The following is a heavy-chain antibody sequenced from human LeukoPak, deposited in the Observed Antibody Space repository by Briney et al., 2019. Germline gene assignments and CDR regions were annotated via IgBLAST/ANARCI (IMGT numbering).Heavy chain of an antibody. CDR3: ARGLPSYGDYVDYYFYMGV. D-gene: IGHD4-17*01. J-gene: IGHJ6*03. Sequence: PSETLSLTCTVSGDSISGFYWSWIRQPAGKGLQWIGRISTSGSTNYNPSLKSRVTMSVDRSTNEFSLTVRSVTAADTALYYCARGLPSYGDYVDYYFYMGVWGKGTTVTVSS. V-gene: IGHV4-4*07. CDR1: GDSISGFY. CDR2: ISTSGST.